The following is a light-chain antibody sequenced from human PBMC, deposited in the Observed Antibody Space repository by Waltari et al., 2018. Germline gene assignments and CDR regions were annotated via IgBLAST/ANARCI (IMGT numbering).Light chain of an antibody. CDR1: QSDLSSSNNKNY. V-gene: IGKV4-1*01. J-gene: IGKJ2*01. Sequence: DIVMTQSPDSLDVSLGERATINCKSSQSDLSSSNNKNYLAWFQQKPGQPPKLLFYWASTRESRGPDRFSGTGSGTDFTLTISSLQAEDVTFYYCQKSYSSPYTFGRGTKLEIK. CDR3: QKSYSSPYT. CDR2: WAS.